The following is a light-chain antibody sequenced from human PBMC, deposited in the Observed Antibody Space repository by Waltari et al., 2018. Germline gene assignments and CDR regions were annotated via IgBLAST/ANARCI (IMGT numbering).Light chain of an antibody. CDR3: QQSYSTWWT. CDR1: QSISSY. Sequence: DIQMTQSPSSLSASVGDRVTITCRASQSISSYLNWYQQKPGKAPKLLIYAASSLQSGVPSRFSGSGSGTDFTLTFSSLQPEDFATYYCQQSYSTWWTFGQGTKVEIK. J-gene: IGKJ1*01. CDR2: AAS. V-gene: IGKV1-39*01.